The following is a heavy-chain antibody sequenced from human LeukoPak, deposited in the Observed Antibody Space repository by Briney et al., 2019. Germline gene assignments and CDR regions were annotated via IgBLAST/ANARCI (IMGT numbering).Heavy chain of an antibody. J-gene: IGHJ5*02. CDR3: AREDIVVVPAARANWFDP. CDR1: GGSFSGYY. CDR2: INHSGST. V-gene: IGHV4-34*01. D-gene: IGHD2-2*01. Sequence: SETLSLTCAVYGGSFSGYYWSWIRQPPGKGLEWIGEINHSGSTSYNPSLKSRVTISVDTSKNQFSLKLSSVTAADTAVYYCAREDIVVVPAARANWFDPWGQGTLVTVSS.